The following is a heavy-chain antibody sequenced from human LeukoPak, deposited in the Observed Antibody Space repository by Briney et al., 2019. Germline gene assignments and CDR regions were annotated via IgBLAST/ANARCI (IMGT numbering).Heavy chain of an antibody. D-gene: IGHD4-23*01. J-gene: IGHJ4*01. Sequence: GESLKISCKGSGYTFTSYWIGWVRQMPGEGLEWMGIIYPGDSDTRYSPSFQGQVTVSVDKSISTAYLQWSSLQASDTAMYYCAIQSTVVDPFDYWGQEPWSPFSQ. CDR3: AIQSTVVDPFDY. V-gene: IGHV5-51*01. CDR1: GYTFTSYW. CDR2: IYPGDSDT.